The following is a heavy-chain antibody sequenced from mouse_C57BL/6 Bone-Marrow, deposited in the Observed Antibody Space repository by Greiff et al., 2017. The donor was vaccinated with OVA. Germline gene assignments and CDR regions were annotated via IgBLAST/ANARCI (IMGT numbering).Heavy chain of an antibody. Sequence: VKLMESGPELVKPGASVKISCKASGYAFSSSWMNWVKQRPGKGLEWIGRIYPGDGDTNYNGKFKGKATLTADKSSSTAYMQLSSLTSEDSAVYFCARSVLYYFDYWGQGTTLTVSS. CDR2: IYPGDGDT. CDR3: ARSVLYYFDY. J-gene: IGHJ2*01. CDR1: GYAFSSSW. V-gene: IGHV1-82*01.